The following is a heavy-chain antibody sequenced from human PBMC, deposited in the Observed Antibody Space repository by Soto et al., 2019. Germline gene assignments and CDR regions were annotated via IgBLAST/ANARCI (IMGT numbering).Heavy chain of an antibody. CDR3: ARGPSADKVDY. Sequence: QVQLQESGPGLVKPSQTLSLTCTVSGGSINGGGYFWSWIRQTPGKGLEWIGHIYNSGYTYTNPSLNSRATISGDTSPNQFSLNLKSVTAADTAVYYCARGPSADKVDYWGQGTLVTVSS. V-gene: IGHV4-30-4*01. J-gene: IGHJ4*02. CDR2: IYNSGYT. D-gene: IGHD3-3*01. CDR1: GGSINGGGYF.